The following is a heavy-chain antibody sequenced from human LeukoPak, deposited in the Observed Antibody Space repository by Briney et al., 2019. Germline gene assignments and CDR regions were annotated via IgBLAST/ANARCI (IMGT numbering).Heavy chain of an antibody. Sequence: GGSLRLSCAASGFTFSSYAMSWVRQAPGKGLEWVSAISGSGGSTYYADSVKGRFTISRDNSKNTLYLQMNSLRAEDTAVYYCAKSTKEYQLLSSYYFDYWGQGTLVTVSS. V-gene: IGHV3-23*01. J-gene: IGHJ4*02. CDR3: AKSTKEYQLLSSYYFDY. CDR1: GFTFSSYA. CDR2: ISGSGGST. D-gene: IGHD2-2*01.